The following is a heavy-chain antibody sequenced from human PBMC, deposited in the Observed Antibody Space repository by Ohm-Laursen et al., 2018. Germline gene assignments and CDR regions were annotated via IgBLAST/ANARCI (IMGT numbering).Heavy chain of an antibody. D-gene: IGHD5-24*01. CDR2: ISSSSSYI. CDR1: GFTFSSYS. Sequence: SLRLSCAASGFTFSSYSMNWVRQAPGKGLEWVSSISSSSSYIYYADSVKGRFTGSRDNSKNTLYLQMNSLRAEDTAVYYCARDKRWLQLKGYGMDVWGQGTTVTVSS. CDR3: ARDKRWLQLKGYGMDV. J-gene: IGHJ6*02. V-gene: IGHV3-21*01.